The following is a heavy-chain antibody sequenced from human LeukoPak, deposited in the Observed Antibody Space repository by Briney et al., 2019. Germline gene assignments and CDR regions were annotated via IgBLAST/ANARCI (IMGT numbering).Heavy chain of an antibody. CDR2: INPNSGGT. CDR1: GYTFTGYY. D-gene: IGHD3-10*01. J-gene: IGHJ4*02. CDR3: ARELEYYYGSGSFDY. Sequence: ASVNVSCKASGYTFTGYYMHWVRQAPGQGLEWMGWINPNSGGTNYAQKFQGRVTMTRDTSISTAYMELSRLRSDDTAVYYCARELEYYYGSGSFDYWGQGTLVTVSS. V-gene: IGHV1-2*02.